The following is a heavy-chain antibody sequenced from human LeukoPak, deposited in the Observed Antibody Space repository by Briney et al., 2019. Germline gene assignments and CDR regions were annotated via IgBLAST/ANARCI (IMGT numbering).Heavy chain of an antibody. CDR3: AKEGAAPGPDFDY. V-gene: IGHV4-4*07. CDR1: GASIRNYY. CDR2: IVPSGST. D-gene: IGHD6-13*01. J-gene: IGHJ4*02. Sequence: SETLSLTCTVPGASIRNYYWSWIRQPAGKGLEWIGRIVPSGSTNHNPSLKSRVTMSVDTSKNQFSLKLNSATAADTAVYYCAKEGAAPGPDFDYWGQGTLVIVSS.